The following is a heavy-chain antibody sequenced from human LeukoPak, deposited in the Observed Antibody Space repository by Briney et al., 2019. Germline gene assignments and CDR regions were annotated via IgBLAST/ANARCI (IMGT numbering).Heavy chain of an antibody. V-gene: IGHV3-23*01. CDR1: GFTFSSYA. CDR2: ISGSGGST. J-gene: IGHJ4*02. Sequence: GESLKISCAASGFTFSSYAMSWVRQAPGKGLEWVSAISGSGGSTYYADSVKGRFTISRDNSKNTLYLQMNSLRAEDTAVYYCAKGVLSRTSYDSSGSFDYWGQGTLVTVSS. CDR3: AKGVLSRTSYDSSGSFDY. D-gene: IGHD3-22*01.